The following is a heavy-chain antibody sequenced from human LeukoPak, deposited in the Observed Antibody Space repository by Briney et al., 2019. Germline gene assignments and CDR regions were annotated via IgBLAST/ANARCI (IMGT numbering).Heavy chain of an antibody. CDR3: AKAVTSDYHSPYYNYYMDV. CDR2: ISYDGSNK. Sequence: GGSLRLSCAASGFTFRSYAMHWVRQAPGKGLEWVAVISYDGSNKYFGDSVKGRFTISRDNSKNTLYLQMDSLRAEDTAIYYCAKAVTSDYHSPYYNYYMDVWGKGTMVTVSS. V-gene: IGHV3-30*18. D-gene: IGHD3-10*01. J-gene: IGHJ6*03. CDR1: GFTFRSYA.